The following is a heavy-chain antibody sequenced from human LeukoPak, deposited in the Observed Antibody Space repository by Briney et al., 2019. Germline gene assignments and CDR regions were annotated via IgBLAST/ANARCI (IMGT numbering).Heavy chain of an antibody. D-gene: IGHD5-24*01. CDR2: IYTTGST. CDR3: ARHRAGMATITDDAFDM. J-gene: IGHJ3*02. Sequence: SETLSLTCTVLGSSVGTYSWSWIRQPPGKGLEWIGYIYTTGSTHYNPSLKSRVTMSLDTSKNQFSLRLTSVTAADTAVFYCARHRAGMATITDDAFDMWGQGTMVTVSS. V-gene: IGHV4-4*09. CDR1: GSSVGTYS.